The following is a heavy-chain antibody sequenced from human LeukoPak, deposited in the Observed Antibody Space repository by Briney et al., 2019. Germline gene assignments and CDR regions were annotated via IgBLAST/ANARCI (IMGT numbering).Heavy chain of an antibody. CDR2: IYYSGST. J-gene: IGHJ4*02. V-gene: IGHV4-59*12. CDR1: GDSISSYY. Sequence: SETLSLTCTVSGDSISSYYWSWIRQPPGKGLEWIGSIYYSGSTYYNPSLKSRVTISVDTSKNQFSLKLSSVTAADTAVYYCARAYDYGAPFDYWGQGTLVTVSS. D-gene: IGHD4-17*01. CDR3: ARAYDYGAPFDY.